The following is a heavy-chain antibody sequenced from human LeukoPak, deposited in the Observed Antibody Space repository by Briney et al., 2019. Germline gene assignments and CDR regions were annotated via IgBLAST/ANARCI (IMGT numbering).Heavy chain of an antibody. CDR3: ARLITGTTTAFDI. V-gene: IGHV4-4*07. J-gene: IGHJ3*02. CDR1: GGSISGYY. Sequence: SETLSLTCGVSGGSISGYYWTWIRQPAGKGLEWIGRVYTSGSTHYNPFLKTRLTMSVDTSKNQFSLKLSSVTAADTAVYYCARLITGTTTAFDIWGQGTMVTVSS. CDR2: VYTSGST. D-gene: IGHD1-7*01.